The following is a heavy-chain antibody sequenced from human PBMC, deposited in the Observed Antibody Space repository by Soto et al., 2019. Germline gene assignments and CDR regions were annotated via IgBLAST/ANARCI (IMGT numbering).Heavy chain of an antibody. CDR1: GYTFTSYD. CDR3: ASGFAMTSLGGESWFDH. Sequence: ASVKVSCKASGYTFTSYDINWVRQATGQGLERMGWMNPNSGNTGYAQKFQGRVTMTRNTSISTAYMKISSLRSEDTAVYYCASGFAMTSLGGESWFDHWGQGTLVTVSS. J-gene: IGHJ5*02. D-gene: IGHD3-16*01. CDR2: MNPNSGNT. V-gene: IGHV1-8*01.